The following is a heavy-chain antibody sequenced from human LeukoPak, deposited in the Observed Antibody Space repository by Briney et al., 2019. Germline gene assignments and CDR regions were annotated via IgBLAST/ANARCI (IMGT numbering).Heavy chain of an antibody. D-gene: IGHD1-1*01. CDR1: GFTFSAYA. CDR2: ISSNGGSS. V-gene: IGHV3-64D*09. CDR3: VKITSVTGGDC. J-gene: IGHJ4*02. Sequence: GGSLRLSCSASGFTFSAYATYWVRQAPGKGLEYVSGISSNGGSSFYADSVKGRFTISRDNSKNTLYLQMSSLRAEDTAVYYCVKITSVTGGDCWGQGTRLTVSS.